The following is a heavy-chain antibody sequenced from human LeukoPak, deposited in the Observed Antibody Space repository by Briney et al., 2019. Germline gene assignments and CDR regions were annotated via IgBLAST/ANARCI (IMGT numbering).Heavy chain of an antibody. V-gene: IGHV4-61*01. D-gene: IGHD6-13*01. CDR1: GGSVSSGRYY. CDR3: AREQAAGGLDY. CDR2: IYYSGST. Sequence: SETLSLTCTVSGGSVSSGRYYCSWIRQPPGKGLVWIGYIYYSGSTNYNPSLKSRVTISVDTSKNQFSLKLSSVTAADTAVYYCAREQAAGGLDYWGQGTLVTVSS. J-gene: IGHJ4*02.